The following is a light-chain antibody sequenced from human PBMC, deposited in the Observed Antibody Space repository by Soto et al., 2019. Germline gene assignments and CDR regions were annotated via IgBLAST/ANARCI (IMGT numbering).Light chain of an antibody. CDR1: SSNIGAGFD. J-gene: IGLJ1*01. V-gene: IGLV1-40*01. CDR3: QSYDSSLRGYV. CDR2: DNN. Sequence: QSVLTQPPSVSGAPGQRVTISCTGRSSNIGAGFDVHWYQQLPGTAPKLLIYDNNNRPSGVPDRFSGSKSGTSASLAITGLQIENEADYYCQSYDSSLRGYVFGTGTKLTVL.